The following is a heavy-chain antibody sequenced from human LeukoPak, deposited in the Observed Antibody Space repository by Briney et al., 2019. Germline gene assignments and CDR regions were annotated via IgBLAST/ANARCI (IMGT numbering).Heavy chain of an antibody. V-gene: IGHV3-9*01. J-gene: IGHJ3*02. CDR1: GFTFDDYA. CDR2: ISWNSGSI. D-gene: IGHD5-24*01. Sequence: GRSLRLSCAASGFTFDDYAMHWVRQAPGKGLEWVSGISWNSGSIGYADSVKGRFTISRDNAKNSLYLQMNSLRAEDTALYYCAKDAESRDGYSYDAFDIWGQGTMVTVSS. CDR3: AKDAESRDGYSYDAFDI.